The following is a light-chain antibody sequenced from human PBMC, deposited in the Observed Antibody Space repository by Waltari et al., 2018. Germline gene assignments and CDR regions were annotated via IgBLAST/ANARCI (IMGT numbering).Light chain of an antibody. CDR2: GAS. CDR1: QSVSSNY. J-gene: IGKJ1*01. V-gene: IGKV3-20*01. CDR3: QQYGSSPRT. Sequence: EIVLTQSPGTLSLSPGERATLSCRASQSVSSNYLAWYQHKPGQAPRLLIYGASWRATGIPDRFSGSGSGTDFTLTISRLEPEDFEVYYCQQYGSSPRTFGQGTKVEIK.